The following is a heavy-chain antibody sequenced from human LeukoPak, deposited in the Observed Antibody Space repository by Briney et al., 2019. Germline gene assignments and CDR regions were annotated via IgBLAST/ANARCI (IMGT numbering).Heavy chain of an antibody. CDR3: ARGSLAIFGVVIIGGSFGY. CDR1: GGSFSGYY. CDR2: INHSGST. J-gene: IGHJ4*02. V-gene: IGHV4-34*01. D-gene: IGHD3-3*01. Sequence: PSETLSLTCAVYGGSFSGYYWSWIRQPPGKGLEWIGEINHSGSTNYNPSLKSRVTISVDTSKNQFSLKLSSVTAADTAVYYCARGSLAIFGVVIIGGSFGYWGQGTLVTVSS.